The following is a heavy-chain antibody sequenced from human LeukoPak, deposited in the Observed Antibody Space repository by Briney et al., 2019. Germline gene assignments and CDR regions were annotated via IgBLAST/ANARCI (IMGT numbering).Heavy chain of an antibody. CDR3: AREAVGALLYCYYYMDV. D-gene: IGHD1-26*01. V-gene: IGHV7-4-1*02. Sequence: GASVKVSCKASGYTLTSFGITWVRQAPGQGLEWMGWINTNTGNPTYAQGFTGRFVFSLDTSVSTAYLQISSLKAEDTAVYYCAREAVGALLYCYYYMDVWGKGTTVTISS. CDR2: INTNTGNP. CDR1: GYTLTSFG. J-gene: IGHJ6*03.